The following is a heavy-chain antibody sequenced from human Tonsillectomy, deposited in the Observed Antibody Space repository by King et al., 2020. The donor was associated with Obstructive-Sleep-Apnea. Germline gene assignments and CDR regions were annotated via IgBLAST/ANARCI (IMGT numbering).Heavy chain of an antibody. D-gene: IGHD3-10*01. J-gene: IGHJ4*02. V-gene: IGHV3-7*03. CDR3: AREIGVRSHLEY. CDR1: GFTFSSYW. CDR2: IKQDGSEK. Sequence: VQLVQSGGGLVQPGGSLRLSCAASGFTFSSYWMTWVRQAPGKGLEWVANIKQDGSEKYYVDSVKGRFTIPRDNAKNSLYLQMNSLRAEDTAVYYCAREIGVRSHLEYWGQGTLVTVSS.